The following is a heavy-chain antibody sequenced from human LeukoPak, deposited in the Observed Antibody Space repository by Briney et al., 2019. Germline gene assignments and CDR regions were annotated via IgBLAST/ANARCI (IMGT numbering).Heavy chain of an antibody. V-gene: IGHV4-59*01. CDR2: IHYSGST. CDR3: ARKQQQKNYYYYMDV. D-gene: IGHD6-13*01. Sequence: SETLSLTCAVYGGSFSGYYWSWIRQPPGKGLEWIGYIHYSGSTNYNPSLKSRVTISVDTSKNQFSLKLSSVTAADTAVYYCARKQQQKNYYYYMDVWGKGTTVTISS. J-gene: IGHJ6*03. CDR1: GGSFSGYY.